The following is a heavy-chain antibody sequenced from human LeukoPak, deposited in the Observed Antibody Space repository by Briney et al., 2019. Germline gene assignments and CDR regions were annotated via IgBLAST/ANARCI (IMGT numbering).Heavy chain of an antibody. CDR2: ISGSGGGT. D-gene: IGHD6-13*01. J-gene: IGHJ4*02. V-gene: IGHV3-23*01. Sequence: GGSLRPSCAASGFTFSNYAMGWVRQAPGKGLEWVSLISGSGGGTYFADSVKGRFTISRDNSKNTLYLQMAGLRAEDTAIYYCAPDLRGSAWSLDDWGQGTLVTVSS. CDR1: GFTFSNYA. CDR3: APDLRGSAWSLDD.